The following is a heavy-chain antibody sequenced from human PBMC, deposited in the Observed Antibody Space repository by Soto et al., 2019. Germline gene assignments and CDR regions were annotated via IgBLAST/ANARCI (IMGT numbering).Heavy chain of an antibody. CDR2: IVVGSGNT. V-gene: IGHV1-58*01. D-gene: IGHD3-3*01. CDR1: GFTFTSSA. Sequence: ASVKVSCKASGFTFTSSAVQWVRQARGQRLEWIGWIVVGSGNTNYAQKFQERVTITRDMSTSTAYMELSSLRSEDTAVYYCAAEGRFMEWLLDAFDIWGQGTMVTVSS. CDR3: AAEGRFMEWLLDAFDI. J-gene: IGHJ3*02.